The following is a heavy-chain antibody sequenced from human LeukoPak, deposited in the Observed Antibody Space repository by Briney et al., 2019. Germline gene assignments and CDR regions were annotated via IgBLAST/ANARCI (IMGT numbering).Heavy chain of an antibody. CDR2: INPNSGGT. Sequence: ASVKVSCKASGYTFTGYYMHWVRQAPGQGLEWMGWINPNSGGTNYAQKFQGRVTTTRDTSISTAYMELSRLRSEDTAVYYCARGAVYSGYYYVRPNNWFDPWGQGALVTVSS. V-gene: IGHV1-2*02. J-gene: IGHJ5*02. CDR3: ARGAVYSGYYYVRPNNWFDP. D-gene: IGHD3-22*01. CDR1: GYTFTGYY.